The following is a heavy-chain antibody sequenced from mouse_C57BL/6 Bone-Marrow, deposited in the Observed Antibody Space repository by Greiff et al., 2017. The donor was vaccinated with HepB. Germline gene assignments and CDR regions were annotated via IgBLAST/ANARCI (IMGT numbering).Heavy chain of an antibody. CDR3: ARYEGLPLYFDV. J-gene: IGHJ1*03. V-gene: IGHV7-3*01. CDR1: GFTFTDYY. CDR2: IRNKANGYTT. Sequence: EVQRVESGGGLVQPGGSLSLSCAASGFTFTDYYMSWVRQPPGKALEWLGFIRNKANGYTTEYSASVKGRFTISRDNSQSFLYLVMNALRAEDSATYYCARYEGLPLYFDVWGTGTTVTVAA. D-gene: IGHD5-5*01.